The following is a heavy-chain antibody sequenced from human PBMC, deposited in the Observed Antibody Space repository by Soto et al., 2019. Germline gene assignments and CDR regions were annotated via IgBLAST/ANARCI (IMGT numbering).Heavy chain of an antibody. Sequence: GGSLRLSCAASGFTFGSYGMNWVRQAPGKGLEWVSYISGSSSTIYYADSVMGRFTISRDNAKNSLYLQMNSLRAEDTAVYYCARDTSFWFYWGQGTLVTVSS. J-gene: IGHJ4*02. CDR2: ISGSSSTI. V-gene: IGHV3-48*01. CDR3: ARDTSFWFY. CDR1: GFTFGSYG. D-gene: IGHD3-9*01.